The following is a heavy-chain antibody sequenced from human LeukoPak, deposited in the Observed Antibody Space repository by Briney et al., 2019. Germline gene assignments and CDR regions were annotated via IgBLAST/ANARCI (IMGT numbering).Heavy chain of an antibody. Sequence: ASVKVSCKASGYTFTNYDINWVRQATGQGLEWMGWMNPNSGNTGYAQKFWGRVTITRDTSISTAYMELSSLTSEDTAVYYCARGVSTVAYDYWGQGTLVTVSS. CDR1: GYTFTNYD. J-gene: IGHJ4*02. CDR3: ARGVSTVAYDY. D-gene: IGHD6-19*01. CDR2: MNPNSGNT. V-gene: IGHV1-8*01.